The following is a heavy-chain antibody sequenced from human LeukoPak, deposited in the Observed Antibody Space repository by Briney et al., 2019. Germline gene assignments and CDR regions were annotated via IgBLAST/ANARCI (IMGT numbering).Heavy chain of an antibody. CDR2: IYSGGST. CDR3: ARDSGYYYGGVDY. J-gene: IGHJ4*02. Sequence: GGSLRLSCAASGFTFSSYWMYWVRQAPGKGLEWVSVIYSGGSTYYADSVKGRFTISRDNSKNTLYLQMNSLRAEDTAVYYCARDSGYYYGGVDYWGQGTLVTVSS. V-gene: IGHV3-53*01. D-gene: IGHD3-22*01. CDR1: GFTFSSYW.